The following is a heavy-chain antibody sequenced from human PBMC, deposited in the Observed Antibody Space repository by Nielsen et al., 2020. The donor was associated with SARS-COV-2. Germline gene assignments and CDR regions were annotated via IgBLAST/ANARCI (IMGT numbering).Heavy chain of an antibody. J-gene: IGHJ5*02. CDR1: GGSISSYY. D-gene: IGHD6-13*01. V-gene: IGHV4-59*01. Sequence: SETLSLTCTVSGGSISSYYWSWIRQPPGKGLECIGYIYYSGSTNYNPSLTSRVTISVDTSKNQFSLKLSSVTAADTAVYYCAREGSWYGNWFDPWGQGTLVTVSS. CDR2: IYYSGST. CDR3: AREGSWYGNWFDP.